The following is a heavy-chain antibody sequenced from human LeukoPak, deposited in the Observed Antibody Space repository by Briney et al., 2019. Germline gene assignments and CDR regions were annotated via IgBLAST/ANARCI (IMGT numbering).Heavy chain of an antibody. CDR2: INASGTT. V-gene: IGHV4-4*07. Sequence: PSETLSLTCSVSGGSISDYYWTWIRQPAGKGLEWIRRINASGTTRYNPSLKSRLAMSVDTSKNQFSLKLTSVTAADTAVYFCTRGLAAAYDYNWFDSWGQGTLVTVSS. CDR1: GGSISDYY. D-gene: IGHD5-12*01. CDR3: TRGLAAAYDYNWFDS. J-gene: IGHJ5*01.